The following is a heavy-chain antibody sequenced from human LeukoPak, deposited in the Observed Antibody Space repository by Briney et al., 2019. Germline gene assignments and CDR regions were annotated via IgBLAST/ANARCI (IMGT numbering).Heavy chain of an antibody. CDR2: ISGSGGST. D-gene: IGHD5-24*01. CDR3: AKDQGRRDGYNGGGFDY. Sequence: GGSLRLSCAASGFTFSSYAMSWVRQAPGKGLEWVSAISGSGGSTYYADSVKGRFTISRDNSKNTLYLQMNSLRAEDTAVHYCAKDQGRRDGYNGGGFDYWGRGTLVTVSS. J-gene: IGHJ4*02. V-gene: IGHV3-23*01. CDR1: GFTFSSYA.